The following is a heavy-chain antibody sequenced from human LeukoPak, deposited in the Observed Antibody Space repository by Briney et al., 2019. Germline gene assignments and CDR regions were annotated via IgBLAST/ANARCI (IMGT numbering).Heavy chain of an antibody. J-gene: IGHJ5*02. CDR2: IYTSVST. CDR1: GGSISSYY. V-gene: IGHV4-4*09. CDR3: ARLGLPAYYDFWSGYSGWFDP. Sequence: SETLSLTCTVAGGSISSYYWSWIRQPPGKGLEWIGYIYTSVSTNYNPSLKSRVTISVDTSKNQFSLKLSSVTAADTAVYYCARLGLPAYYDFWSGYSGWFDPWGQGTLVTVSS. D-gene: IGHD3-3*01.